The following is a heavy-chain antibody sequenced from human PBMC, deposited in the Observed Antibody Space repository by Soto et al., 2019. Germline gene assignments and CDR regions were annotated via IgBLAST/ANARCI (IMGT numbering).Heavy chain of an antibody. V-gene: IGHV4-39*01. CDR1: GGSISSSSYY. CDR3: ARHPIAAQEVFAY. Sequence: PSETLSLSCTVSGGSISSSSYYWGWIRQPPGKGLEWIGSIYYSGSTNYNPSLKSRVTISVDTSKNQFSLKLTSVTAADTAVYYCARHPIAAQEVFAYWGQGTLVTVSS. CDR2: IYYSGST. D-gene: IGHD6-6*01. J-gene: IGHJ4*02.